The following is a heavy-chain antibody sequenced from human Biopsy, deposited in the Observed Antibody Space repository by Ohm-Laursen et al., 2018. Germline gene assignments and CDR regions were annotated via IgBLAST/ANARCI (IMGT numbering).Heavy chain of an antibody. Sequence: TLSLTCTVSGGSISSGGYYWGWIRQHPGKGLEWIGHMYYSGSTYYNPSLKSRITISVDTSKNQFSLKLSSVTAADTAVYYCASLVTGFIDPWGQGTLVTVSS. CDR3: ASLVTGFIDP. D-gene: IGHD3-9*01. V-gene: IGHV4-31*03. J-gene: IGHJ5*02. CDR1: GGSISSGGYY. CDR2: MYYSGST.